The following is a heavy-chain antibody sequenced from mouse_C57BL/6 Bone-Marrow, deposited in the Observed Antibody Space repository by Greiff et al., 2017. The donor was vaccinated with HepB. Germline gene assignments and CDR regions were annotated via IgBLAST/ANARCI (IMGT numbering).Heavy chain of an antibody. CDR3: VRHEDFAY. V-gene: IGHV10-1*01. CDR1: GFSFNTYA. Sequence: GGGLVQPKGSLKLSCAASGFSFNTYAMNWVRQAPGKGLEWVARIRSKSNNYATYYADSVKDRFTISRDDSESMLYLQRNNLKTEDTAMYYCVRHEDFAYWGQGTLVTVSA. J-gene: IGHJ3*01. CDR2: IRSKSNNYAT.